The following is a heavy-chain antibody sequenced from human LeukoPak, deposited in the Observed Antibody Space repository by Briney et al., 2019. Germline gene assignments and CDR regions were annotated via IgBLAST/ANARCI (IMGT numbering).Heavy chain of an antibody. CDR2: INPSGGST. Sequence: GASVKVSCKASGYTFTSYYMHWVRQAPGQGLGWMGIINPSGGSTSYAQKFQGRVTMTRDTSTSTVYMELSSLRSEDTAVYYCARLWSGWEGYNWFDPWGQGTLVTVSS. CDR3: ARLWSGWEGYNWFDP. D-gene: IGHD3-3*01. V-gene: IGHV1-46*01. CDR1: GYTFTSYY. J-gene: IGHJ5*02.